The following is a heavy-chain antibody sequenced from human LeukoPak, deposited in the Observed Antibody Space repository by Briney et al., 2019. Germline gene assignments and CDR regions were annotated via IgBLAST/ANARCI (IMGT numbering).Heavy chain of an antibody. CDR2: IRYDGSNK. V-gene: IGHV3-30*02. CDR1: GLTFSSYG. J-gene: IGHJ4*02. CDR3: AKDAHYYDSSGYYYANNY. D-gene: IGHD3-22*01. Sequence: GGSLRLSCAASGLTFSSYGMHWVRQAPGKGLEWVAFIRYDGSNKYYADSVKGRFTISRDNSKNTLYLQMNSLRAEDTAVYYCAKDAHYYDSSGYYYANNYWGQGTLVTVSS.